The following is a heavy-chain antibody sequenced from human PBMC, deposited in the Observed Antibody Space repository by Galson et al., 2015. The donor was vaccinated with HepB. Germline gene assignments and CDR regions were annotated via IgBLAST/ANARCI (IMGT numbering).Heavy chain of an antibody. J-gene: IGHJ6*03. Sequence: SVKVSCKASGYTFTNYDINWVRQATGQGLEWMGWMNPNSGNTGYAQKFQGRVTMTRNTSISTVYMELSSLRSEDTAVYYCARVLAWSSSWYPGYYYYYMDVWGKGTTVAVSS. V-gene: IGHV1-8*01. D-gene: IGHD6-13*01. CDR1: GYTFTNYD. CDR2: MNPNSGNT. CDR3: ARVLAWSSSWYPGYYYYYMDV.